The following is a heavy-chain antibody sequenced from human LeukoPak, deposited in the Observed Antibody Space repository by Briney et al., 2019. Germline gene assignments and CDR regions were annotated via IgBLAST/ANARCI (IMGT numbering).Heavy chain of an antibody. CDR1: GGSFSGYY. CDR2: INHSGST. CDR3: AKGAPPPEGGMDV. V-gene: IGHV4-34*01. Sequence: PSETLSLTCAVYGGSFSGYYWSWIRQPPGKGLEWIGEINHSGSTNYNPSLKSRVTISVDTSKNQFSLKLSSVTAADTAVYYCAKGAPPPEGGMDVWGQGTTVTVSS. J-gene: IGHJ6*02.